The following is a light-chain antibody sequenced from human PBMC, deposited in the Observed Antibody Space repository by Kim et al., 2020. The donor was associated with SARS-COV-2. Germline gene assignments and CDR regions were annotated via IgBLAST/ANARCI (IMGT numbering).Light chain of an antibody. J-gene: IGKJ1*01. CDR1: QSVSSSY. CDR2: GTS. V-gene: IGKV3-20*01. Sequence: SPGERATLSCRASQSVSSSYLAWYQQKPGQAPRLLIYGTSSRATGIPDRFSGSGSGTDFTLTISRLGPEDFAVYYCQQYGNSPWTFGQGTKVDIK. CDR3: QQYGNSPWT.